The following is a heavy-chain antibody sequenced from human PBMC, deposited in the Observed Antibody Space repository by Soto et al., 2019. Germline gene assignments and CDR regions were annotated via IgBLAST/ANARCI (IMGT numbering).Heavy chain of an antibody. CDR3: ARGPTAMAPEERYFDY. CDR1: EDSITTSNYY. CDR2: IYYSGST. D-gene: IGHD5-18*01. J-gene: IGHJ4*02. Sequence: PSLTLPVPCSVFEDSITTSNYYWAWVRKPPEKGLEWIGYIYYSGSTYYNPSLKSRVTISVDTSKNQFSLKLSSVTAADTAVYYCARGPTAMAPEERYFDYWGQGILVTVSS. V-gene: IGHV4-31*03.